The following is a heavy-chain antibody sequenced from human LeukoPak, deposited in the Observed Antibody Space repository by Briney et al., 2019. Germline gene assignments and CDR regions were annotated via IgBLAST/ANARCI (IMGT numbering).Heavy chain of an antibody. Sequence: PSETLSHTCAVYGGSFSGYYWSWIRQPPGKGLEWIGEINHSGSTNYNPSLKSRVTISEDRSKNQFSLKLSSVTAADTAVYYCARGPACSGGSCYSNFDYWGQGTLVTVSS. CDR2: INHSGST. D-gene: IGHD2-15*01. J-gene: IGHJ4*02. CDR3: ARGPACSGGSCYSNFDY. CDR1: GGSFSGYY. V-gene: IGHV4-34*01.